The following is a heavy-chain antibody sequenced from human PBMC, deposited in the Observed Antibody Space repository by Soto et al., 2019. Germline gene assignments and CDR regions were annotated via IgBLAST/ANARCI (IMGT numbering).Heavy chain of an antibody. CDR1: GGSISRYF. J-gene: IGHJ5*02. Sequence: SKTLAITSTVSGGSISRYFWSWIRQPPGKGLEWIGYIYYSGSTNYNPSLKSRVTISVDTSKNQFSLKLSSVTAADTVVYYCARRNSQAFDPWGQGTLLT. CDR2: IYYSGST. CDR3: ARRNSQAFDP. D-gene: IGHD5-18*01. V-gene: IGHV4-59*08.